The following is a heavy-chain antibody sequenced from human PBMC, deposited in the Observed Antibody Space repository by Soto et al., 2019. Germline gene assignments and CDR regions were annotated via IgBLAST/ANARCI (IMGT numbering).Heavy chain of an antibody. CDR3: VRGASP. CDR1: VYTFTTSD. CDR2: MNLNTGNT. V-gene: IGHV1-8*01. Sequence: QVHLVQSGAEVKKPGASVKVSCDTSVYTFTTSDLNWVRQATGQGLEWLGWMNLNTGNTGYSQKFQGRITLTRSTSVSTAYMELSSLSSEDSAVYYCVRGASPWGQGTLVTVSS. J-gene: IGHJ5*02.